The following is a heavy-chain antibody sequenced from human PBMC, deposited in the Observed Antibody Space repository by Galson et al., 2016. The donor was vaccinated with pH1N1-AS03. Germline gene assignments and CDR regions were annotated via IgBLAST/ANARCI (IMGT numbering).Heavy chain of an antibody. CDR3: ARLSGMVPTEYYFAS. V-gene: IGHV3-23*01. J-gene: IGHJ4*02. CDR1: GFTFSSYT. CDR2: ISGRDGST. D-gene: IGHD3-3*01. Sequence: SLRLSCAASGFTFSSYTMSWVRQAPGKGLEWVSGISGRDGSTYYADSVKGRFTISRDNSKSTLFLQMNSLRAEDTAIYYCARLSGMVPTEYYFASWGQGTLVAVSS.